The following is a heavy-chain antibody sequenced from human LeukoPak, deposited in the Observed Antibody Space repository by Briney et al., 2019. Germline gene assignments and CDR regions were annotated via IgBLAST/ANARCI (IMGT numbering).Heavy chain of an antibody. D-gene: IGHD5-12*01. CDR3: AKETRGSYSDY. Sequence: GGSLRLSCAASGFTFSSYEMNWVRQAPGKGLEWVAFMSYDGSNRYYADSVKGRFTISRDNSKNTLYLQMNSLRAEDTAVYYCAKETRGSYSDYWGQGTLVTVSS. CDR2: MSYDGSNR. V-gene: IGHV3-30*02. CDR1: GFTFSSYE. J-gene: IGHJ4*02.